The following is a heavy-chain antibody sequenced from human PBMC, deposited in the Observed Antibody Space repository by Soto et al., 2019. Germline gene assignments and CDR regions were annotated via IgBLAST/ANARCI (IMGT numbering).Heavy chain of an antibody. CDR2: IYHSGST. V-gene: IGHV4-4*02. J-gene: IGHJ2*01. CDR3: ARSPHCSGGSCYYWYFEL. CDR1: GGSISSSNW. D-gene: IGHD2-15*01. Sequence: QVQLQESGPGLVKPSGTLSLTCAVSGGSISSSNWWSWVRQPPGKGLEWIGEIYHSGSTNYNPSLKSRVTISVDKSKNQFSLKLSSVTAAATAVYYCARSPHCSGGSCYYWYFELWGRGTLVTVSS.